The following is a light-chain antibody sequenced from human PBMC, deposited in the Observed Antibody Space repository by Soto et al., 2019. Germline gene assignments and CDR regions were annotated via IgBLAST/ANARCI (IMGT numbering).Light chain of an antibody. Sequence: EIVLTQSPGTLSLSPGERATLSCRASQTVSSSYLAWYQQKPGQAPRLLIYGASSRATDIPDRFSGSGSGTDFTLTISRLEPEDFAVYYCQQYGSSHFTFGPGTKVDIK. J-gene: IGKJ3*01. V-gene: IGKV3-20*01. CDR1: QTVSSSY. CDR3: QQYGSSHFT. CDR2: GAS.